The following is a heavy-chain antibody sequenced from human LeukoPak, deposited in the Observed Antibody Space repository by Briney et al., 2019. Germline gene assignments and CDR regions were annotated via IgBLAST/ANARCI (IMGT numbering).Heavy chain of an antibody. D-gene: IGHD3-9*01. V-gene: IGHV5-51*01. J-gene: IGHJ4*02. Sequence: GASLEICWKCAGYNFREAWIGGGRPPPEKGVEWMGIIYPDDFDTIENPSFEGQVTISADNSINTAYLQWRSLRASDSGLYFCSTKKNYYLDRWGRGTLVTVSS. CDR1: GYNFREAW. CDR2: IYPDDFDT. CDR3: STKKNYYLDR.